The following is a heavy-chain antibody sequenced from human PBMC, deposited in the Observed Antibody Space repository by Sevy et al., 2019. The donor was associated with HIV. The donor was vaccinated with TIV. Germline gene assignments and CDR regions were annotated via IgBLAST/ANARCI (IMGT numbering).Heavy chain of an antibody. CDR2: ISYDGATK. V-gene: IGHV3-30-3*01. J-gene: IGHJ6*02. Sequence: GGSLRLSCAASGFTLGDFALHWVRHIPGKGLEWVAVISYDGATKFYADVAKGRFTISRDNSKNTLYLHVNSLRVEDTGSYYCAGRLYYTCYQRQSYFYYSLDVWGQGTTVTVSS. D-gene: IGHD3-10*01. CDR3: AGRLYYTCYQRQSYFYYSLDV. CDR1: GFTLGDFA.